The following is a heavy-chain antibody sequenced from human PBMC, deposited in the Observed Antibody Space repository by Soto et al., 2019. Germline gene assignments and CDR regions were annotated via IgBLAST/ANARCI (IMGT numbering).Heavy chain of an antibody. J-gene: IGHJ4*02. CDR3: ARDVHYFDY. CDR2: VNQGESVK. V-gene: IGHV3-7*01. D-gene: IGHD1-1*01. CDR1: GFALRNYW. Sequence: GGSLRLSCATSGFALRNYWMTWVRQAPGKGLEWVANVNQGESVKNYLDAVKGRFTISRDNAGNSVFLQMDSLRAEDTAAYYCARDVHYFDYWGQGGLVTVSS.